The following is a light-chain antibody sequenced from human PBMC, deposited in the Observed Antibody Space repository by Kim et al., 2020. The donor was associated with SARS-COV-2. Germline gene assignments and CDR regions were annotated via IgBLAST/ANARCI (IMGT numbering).Light chain of an antibody. CDR3: NSRDSNDNVV. CDR2: GKN. V-gene: IGLV3-19*01. Sequence: SSDLTQDPAVSVALGQTVRITCQGDSLRSYYATWYQQKPGQAPILVIYGKNNRPSGIPDRFSGSSSGNTASLTITGTQAGDEADYYCNSRDSNDNVVFCG. CDR1: SLRSYY. J-gene: IGLJ2*01.